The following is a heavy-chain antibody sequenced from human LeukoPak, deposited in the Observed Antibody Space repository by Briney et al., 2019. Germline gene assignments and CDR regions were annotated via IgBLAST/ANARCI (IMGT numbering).Heavy chain of an antibody. CDR1: GFTFDDYA. CDR2: ISWNSGSI. J-gene: IGHJ4*02. Sequence: PGGSLRLSCAASGFTFDDYAMHWVRQAPGKSLEWVSGISWNSGSIGYADSVKGRFTISRDNAKNSLYLQMNSLRAEDMALYYCAKTPIAAADSRPYYFDYWGQGTLVTVSS. CDR3: AKTPIAAADSRPYYFDY. V-gene: IGHV3-9*03. D-gene: IGHD6-13*01.